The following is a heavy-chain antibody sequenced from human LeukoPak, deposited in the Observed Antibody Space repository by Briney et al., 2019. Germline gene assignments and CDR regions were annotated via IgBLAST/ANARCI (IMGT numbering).Heavy chain of an antibody. CDR3: ARYYYDSVGNAFDI. CDR1: GGSISSYY. CDR2: IYTSGST. J-gene: IGHJ3*02. V-gene: IGHV4-4*09. Sequence: SETLSLTCTVSGGSISSYYWSWIRQPPGKGLEWIGYIYTSGSTNYNPSLKSRVTISVDTSKNQFSLKLSSVTAADTAVYYCARYYYDSVGNAFDIWGQGTMVTVPS. D-gene: IGHD3-22*01.